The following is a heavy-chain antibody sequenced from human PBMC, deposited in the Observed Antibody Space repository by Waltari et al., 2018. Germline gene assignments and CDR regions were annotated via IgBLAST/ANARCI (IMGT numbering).Heavy chain of an antibody. Sequence: QLQLQESGPGLVKPSETLSLTCTVSGGSISSSSYYWGWIRQPPGKGLEWIGSIYYSGSTYYNPSLKSRVTISVDTSKNQFSLKLSSVTAADTAVYYCARHGATPRFDYWGQGTLVTVSS. CDR3: ARHGATPRFDY. CDR2: IYYSGST. J-gene: IGHJ4*02. V-gene: IGHV4-39*01. D-gene: IGHD5-12*01. CDR1: GGSISSSSYY.